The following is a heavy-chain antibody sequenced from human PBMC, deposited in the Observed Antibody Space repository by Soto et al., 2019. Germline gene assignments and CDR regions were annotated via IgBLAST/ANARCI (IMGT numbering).Heavy chain of an antibody. CDR2: ISYDGNNE. CDR1: GFIFSSYA. J-gene: IGHJ5*02. D-gene: IGHD6-19*01. V-gene: IGHV3-30*04. Sequence: QVHLVESGGGVVQPGRSLRLSCAASGFIFSSYAMHWVRRAPGKGLEWVAVISYDGNNEYYADSVKGRFTISRDSSKNTLYLQMNSLRVDDTAVYFCAREDFRQWLEPKNMFDPWGQGTLVTVSS. CDR3: AREDFRQWLEPKNMFDP.